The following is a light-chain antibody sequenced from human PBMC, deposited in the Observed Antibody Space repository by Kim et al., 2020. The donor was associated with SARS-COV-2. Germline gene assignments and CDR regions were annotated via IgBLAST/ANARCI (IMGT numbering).Light chain of an antibody. CDR3: QQYNNWPPLT. CDR2: GAS. CDR1: QSVRTN. Sequence: EIVMTQSPPTLSVSPGERATLSCRASQSVRTNLAWYQQKPGQAPRLLIYGASTRATGIPARFSGSGSGTEFTLTINSLQSEDFAVYYCQQYNNWPPLTFGGGTKVEIK. V-gene: IGKV3-15*01. J-gene: IGKJ4*01.